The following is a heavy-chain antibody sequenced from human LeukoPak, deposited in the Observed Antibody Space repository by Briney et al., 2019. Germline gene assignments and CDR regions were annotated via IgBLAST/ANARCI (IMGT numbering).Heavy chain of an antibody. V-gene: IGHV4-59*12. CDR3: ATLYYDILTGHTHTGRDY. CDR1: GDSISSNY. CDR2: IYYSGST. D-gene: IGHD3-9*01. Sequence: SETLSLTCTVSGDSISSNYWSWIRQPPGKGLEWIGYIYYSGSTNYKSSLKSRVTISVDTSKNQFSLKLSSVTAADTAVYYCATLYYDILTGHTHTGRDYWGQGTLVTVSS. J-gene: IGHJ4*02.